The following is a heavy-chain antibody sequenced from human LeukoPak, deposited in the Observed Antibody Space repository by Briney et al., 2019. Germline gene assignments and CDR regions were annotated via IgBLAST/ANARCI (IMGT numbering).Heavy chain of an antibody. J-gene: IGHJ4*02. CDR3: ARASSGWSHSNY. D-gene: IGHD6-19*01. V-gene: IGHV1-46*01. CDR2: INPSGGST. Sequence: ASVKVSCKASGYTFTSYYMHWVRQAPGQGLEWMGIINPSGGSTSYAQKFQGRVTMTGDMSTSTVYMELSSLRSEDTAVYYCARASSGWSHSNYWGQGILVTVSS. CDR1: GYTFTSYY.